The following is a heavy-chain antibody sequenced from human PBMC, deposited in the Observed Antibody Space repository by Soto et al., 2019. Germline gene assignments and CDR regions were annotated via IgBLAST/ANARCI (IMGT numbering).Heavy chain of an antibody. CDR2: ISSSSSYI. Sequence: EVQLVESGRGQVKPGGSLRLSCAASGFTFSSYSMNWVRQAPGKGLEWVSSISSSSSYIYYADSVKGRFTISRDNAKNSLYLQMNSLRAEDTAVYYCARGHGVTMVRGVHYYFDYWGQGTLVTVSS. J-gene: IGHJ4*02. D-gene: IGHD3-10*01. V-gene: IGHV3-21*01. CDR1: GFTFSSYS. CDR3: ARGHGVTMVRGVHYYFDY.